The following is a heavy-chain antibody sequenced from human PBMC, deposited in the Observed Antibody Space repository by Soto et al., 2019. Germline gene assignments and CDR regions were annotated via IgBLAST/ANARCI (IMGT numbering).Heavy chain of an antibody. Sequence: GGSLRLSCAASGFTFTSYWMTWVRQAPGRGLEWVANINKDGSEKSYVDSVKGRFTISRDNAKSSLYLQMNSLRADDTAVYYCVREIASRLWGTGTTVTVSS. CDR1: GFTFTSYW. V-gene: IGHV3-7*01. CDR3: VREIASRL. D-gene: IGHD2-21*01. CDR2: INKDGSEK. J-gene: IGHJ6*04.